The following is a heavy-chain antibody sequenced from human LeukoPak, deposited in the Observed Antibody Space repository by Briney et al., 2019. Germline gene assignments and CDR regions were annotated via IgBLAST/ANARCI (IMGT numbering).Heavy chain of an antibody. Sequence: GGSLRLSCAASGFTFNRYAMHWARQAPGKGLEWVAFIWYDGSNKYYADSVKGRFTVSRDNSKNTLYLQMNSLRAEDTAVYYCAKDERGYYDSSGFFGAIDYWGQGSLVSVSS. D-gene: IGHD3-22*01. J-gene: IGHJ4*02. CDR3: AKDERGYYDSSGFFGAIDY. CDR2: IWYDGSNK. CDR1: GFTFNRYA. V-gene: IGHV3-30*02.